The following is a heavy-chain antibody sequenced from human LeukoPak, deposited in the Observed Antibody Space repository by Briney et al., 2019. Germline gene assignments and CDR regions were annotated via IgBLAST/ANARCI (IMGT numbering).Heavy chain of an antibody. Sequence: ASVKVSCKASGGTFSSYAISWVRQAPGQGLEWMGWINPNSGGTNYAQKFQGRVTMTRDTSISTAYMELSRLRSDDAAVYYCARGDYYDSPGQGYWGQGTLVTVSS. D-gene: IGHD3-22*01. CDR1: GGTFSSYA. J-gene: IGHJ4*02. V-gene: IGHV1-2*02. CDR3: ARGDYYDSPGQGY. CDR2: INPNSGGT.